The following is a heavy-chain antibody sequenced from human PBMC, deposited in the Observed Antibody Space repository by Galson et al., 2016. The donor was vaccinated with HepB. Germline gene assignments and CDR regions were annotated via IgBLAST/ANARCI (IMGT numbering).Heavy chain of an antibody. D-gene: IGHD1-14*01. CDR2: ISWNSGTI. CDR1: GFPFDEYA. V-gene: IGHV3-9*01. J-gene: IGHJ6*02. Sequence: LRLSCAASGFPFDEYALHWVRQAPGKGLEWVSGISWNSGTIVYADSVKGRFTISRDNAKSSLYLQMSSLTSEDTALYFCTRMAGGYYYGLDVWGQGTTVTVSS. CDR3: TRMAGGYYYGLDV.